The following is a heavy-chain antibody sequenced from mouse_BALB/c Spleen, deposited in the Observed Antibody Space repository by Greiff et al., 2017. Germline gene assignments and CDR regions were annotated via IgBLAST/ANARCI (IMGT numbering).Heavy chain of an antibody. J-gene: IGHJ3*01. D-gene: IGHD2-14*01. Sequence: EVKVVESGGGLVKPGGSLKLSCAASGFTFSDYYMYWVRQTPEKRLEWVATISDGGSYTYYPDSVKGRFTISRDNAKNNLYLQMSSLKSEDTAMYYCARDWDYRSSWFAYWGQGTLVTVSA. V-gene: IGHV5-4*02. CDR3: ARDWDYRSSWFAY. CDR1: GFTFSDYY. CDR2: ISDGGSYT.